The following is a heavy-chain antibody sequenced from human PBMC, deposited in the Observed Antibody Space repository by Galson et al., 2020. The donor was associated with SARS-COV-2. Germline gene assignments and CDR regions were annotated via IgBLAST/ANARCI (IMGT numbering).Heavy chain of an antibody. CDR2: IYYSGNT. CDR3: ARLDMGATGWFKP. V-gene: IGHV4-39*01. D-gene: IGHD1-26*01. J-gene: IGHJ5*02. CDR1: GDSISISSYY. Sequence: SETLSLTCTVSGDSISISSYYWAWIRQPPGKGLEWIGRIYYSGNTQYNPSLMSRVTISVDTSKNQFSLKMTSVTAADTAVYYCARLDMGATGWFKPWGQGTLVTVSS.